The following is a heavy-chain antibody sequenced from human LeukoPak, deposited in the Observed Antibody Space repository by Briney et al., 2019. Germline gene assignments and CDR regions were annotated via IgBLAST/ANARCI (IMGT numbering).Heavy chain of an antibody. V-gene: IGHV1-2*06. D-gene: IGHD2-8*01. CDR1: GYTFTGYY. CDR3: AREMYGDAFDI. CDR2: INPNSGGT. Sequence: ASVNVSCKASGYTFTGYYMHWVRQAPGQGLEWMGRINPNSGGTNYAQKFQGRVTMTRDTSISTAYMELSRLRSDDTAVYYCAREMYGDAFDIWGQGTMVTVSS. J-gene: IGHJ3*02.